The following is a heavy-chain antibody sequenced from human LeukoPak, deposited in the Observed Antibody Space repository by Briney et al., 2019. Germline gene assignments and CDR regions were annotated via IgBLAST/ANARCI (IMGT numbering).Heavy chain of an antibody. CDR3: ARLPAYCSSTSCYVDY. CDR2: ISWNSGSI. CDR1: GFTFDDYA. Sequence: GRSLRLSCAASGFTFDDYAMHWVRQAPGQGLEWVSGISWNSGSIGYADSVKGRFTISRDNAKNSLYLQMNSLRAEDTAVFYCARLPAYCSSTSCYVDYWGQGTLVTVSS. J-gene: IGHJ4*02. V-gene: IGHV3-9*01. D-gene: IGHD2-2*01.